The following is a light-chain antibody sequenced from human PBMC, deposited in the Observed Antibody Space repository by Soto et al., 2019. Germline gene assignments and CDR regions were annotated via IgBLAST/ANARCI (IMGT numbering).Light chain of an antibody. CDR2: GAS. CDR3: QQYGSSLIT. V-gene: IGKV3-20*01. CDR1: QSVSSSY. J-gene: IGKJ1*01. Sequence: EIVLTQSPGTRSLSPGERATLSCRASQSVSSSYLAWYQQKPGQAPRLLIYGASSRATGIPDRFSGSGSGTDFTLTISRLEPEDFAVYYCQQYGSSLITFGQGTKVDIK.